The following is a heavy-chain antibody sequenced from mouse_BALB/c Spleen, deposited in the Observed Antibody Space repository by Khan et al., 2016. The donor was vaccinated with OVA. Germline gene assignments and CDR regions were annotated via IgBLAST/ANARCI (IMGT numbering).Heavy chain of an antibody. CDR1: GFSLTNYG. Sequence: QVQLKESGPGLVAPSQSLSITCTVSGFSLTNYGVHWVRQPPGKGLEWLGVIWTGGSTNYNSALMSRLSISKDNSKSQVFLKMNSLQTEDTAMYYCARYYGNYGWYFDVWGARTTVTVSS. D-gene: IGHD2-1*01. CDR2: IWTGGST. V-gene: IGHV2-9*02. J-gene: IGHJ1*01. CDR3: ARYYGNYGWYFDV.